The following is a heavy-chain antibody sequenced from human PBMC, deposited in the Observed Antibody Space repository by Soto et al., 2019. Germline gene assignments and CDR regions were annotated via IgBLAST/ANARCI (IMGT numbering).Heavy chain of an antibody. CDR1: GGSISSYY. D-gene: IGHD6-13*01. V-gene: IGHV4-59*01. J-gene: IGHJ4*02. Sequence: KASETLSLTCTVSGGSISSYYWNWMRQPPGKGLEWIGYIYYSGSTNYNPSLKSRVTISVDSSKNQFSLKLSSVTAADTAVYYCARVRGTAGKRYFDYWGQGTLVTVSS. CDR3: ARVRGTAGKRYFDY. CDR2: IYYSGST.